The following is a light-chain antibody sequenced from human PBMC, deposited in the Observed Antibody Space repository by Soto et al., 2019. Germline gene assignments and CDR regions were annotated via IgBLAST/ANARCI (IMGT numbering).Light chain of an antibody. CDR2: GVT. V-gene: IGLV2-23*02. Sequence: QSALTQPASVSGSPGQSITISFTGTSSNIDVFDLVSWYRQRPGKPPQLIIYGVTKRPSGVSDRFSASKAGNTASLTISGLQPEDEADYYCCSYAGFTTYVFGSGTKLTVL. J-gene: IGLJ1*01. CDR3: CSYAGFTTYV. CDR1: SSNIDVFDL.